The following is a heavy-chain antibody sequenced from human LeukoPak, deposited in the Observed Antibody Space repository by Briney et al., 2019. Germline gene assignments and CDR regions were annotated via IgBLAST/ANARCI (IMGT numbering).Heavy chain of an antibody. CDR2: IIPIFGTA. D-gene: IGHD2-21*02. Sequence: ASVKVSFKASGGTFSSYAISWVRQAPGQGLEWMGGIIPIFGTANYAQKFQGRVTITADESTSTAYMELSSLRSEDTAVYYCARTVVVTARNYYYYGMDVWGQGTTVTVSS. J-gene: IGHJ6*02. V-gene: IGHV1-69*13. CDR1: GGTFSSYA. CDR3: ARTVVVTARNYYYYGMDV.